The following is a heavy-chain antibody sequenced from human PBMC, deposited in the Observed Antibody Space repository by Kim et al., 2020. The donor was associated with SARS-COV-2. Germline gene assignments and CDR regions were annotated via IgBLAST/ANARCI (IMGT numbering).Heavy chain of an antibody. CDR3: ARAPFSKRSGSPPFDY. D-gene: IGHD1-26*01. CDR2: ISSSGSTI. CDR1: GFTFSSYE. V-gene: IGHV3-48*03. J-gene: IGHJ4*02. Sequence: GGSLRLSCAASGFTFSSYEMNWVRQAPGKGLEWVSYISSSGSTIYYADSVKGRFTISRDNAKNSLYLQMNSLRAEDTAVYYCARAPFSKRSGSPPFDYWGQGTLVTVSS.